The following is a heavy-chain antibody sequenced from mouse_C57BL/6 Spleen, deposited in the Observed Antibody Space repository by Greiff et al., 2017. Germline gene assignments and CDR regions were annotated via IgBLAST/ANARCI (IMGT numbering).Heavy chain of an antibody. D-gene: IGHD2-1*01. CDR3: AREETAWGNFWFAY. V-gene: IGHV3-6*01. J-gene: IGHJ3*01. CDR2: ISYDGSN. CDR1: GYSITSGYY. Sequence: EVKLQESGPGLVKPSQSLSLTCSVTGYSITSGYYWNWIRQFPGNKLEWMGYISYDGSNNYNPSLKNRISITRDTSKNQFFLKLNSVTTEDTATYYCAREETAWGNFWFAYWGQGTLVTVSA.